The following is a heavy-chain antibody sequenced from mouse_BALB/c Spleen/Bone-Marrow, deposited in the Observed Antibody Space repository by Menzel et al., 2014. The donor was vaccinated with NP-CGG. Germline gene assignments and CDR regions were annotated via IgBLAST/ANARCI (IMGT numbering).Heavy chain of an antibody. Sequence: VKLVEPGPGLVAPSQTLSITCTVSGFSLTSYGVHWVRQPPGKGLEWLGVIWAGGSTNYNSALMSRLSISKDNSKSKVFLKMNSLQTDDTAMYYCARGLGRWFDYWGQGTIFTVSS. V-gene: IGHV2-9*02. CDR2: IWAGGST. CDR1: GFSLTSYG. CDR3: ARGLGRWFDY. D-gene: IGHD1-1*01. J-gene: IGHJ2*01.